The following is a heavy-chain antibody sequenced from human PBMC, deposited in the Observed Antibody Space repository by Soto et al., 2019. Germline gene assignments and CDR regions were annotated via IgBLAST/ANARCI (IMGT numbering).Heavy chain of an antibody. CDR3: AREKTSYGMDV. V-gene: IGHV1-8*01. J-gene: IGHJ6*02. CDR1: GDTFTSYD. Sequence: VQLVQSGAEVKKPGASGKVSCKASGDTFTSYDINWVRQATGQGLEWMGWMNPNSGNTGYAQKFQGRVTMTRNTYISTAYMELSSLRSEHSVVYYCAREKTSYGMDVWGQGTTVTVSS. CDR2: MNPNSGNT.